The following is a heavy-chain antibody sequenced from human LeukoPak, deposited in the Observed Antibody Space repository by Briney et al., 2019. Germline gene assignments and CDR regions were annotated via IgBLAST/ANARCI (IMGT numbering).Heavy chain of an antibody. CDR2: ISPSGST. D-gene: IGHD6-13*01. V-gene: IGHV4-61*02. CDR3: ARPYRGYSSSWYDY. J-gene: IGHJ4*02. Sequence: SETLSLTCTVSGGSINGGNYYWTWLRQPAGKGLEWIGRISPSGSTNHNPSLTSRVTISVDTSKNQFSLKLNFVTAADTAVYYCARPYRGYSSSWYDYWGQGTLVTVSS. CDR1: GGSINGGNYY.